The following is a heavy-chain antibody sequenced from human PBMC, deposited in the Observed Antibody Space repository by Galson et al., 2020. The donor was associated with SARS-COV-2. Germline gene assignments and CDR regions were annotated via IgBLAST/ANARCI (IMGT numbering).Heavy chain of an antibody. CDR3: AKPLDYDYIWGSYRALFDY. D-gene: IGHD3-16*02. CDR2: ISGSGGST. J-gene: IGHJ4*02. Sequence: GGSLRLSCAASGFTFSSYAMSWVRQAPGKGLEWVSAISGSGGSTYYADSVKGRFTISRDNSKNTLYLQMNSLIAEDTAVDYCAKPLDYDYIWGSYRALFDYWGQGTLVTVSS. V-gene: IGHV3-23*01. CDR1: GFTFSSYA.